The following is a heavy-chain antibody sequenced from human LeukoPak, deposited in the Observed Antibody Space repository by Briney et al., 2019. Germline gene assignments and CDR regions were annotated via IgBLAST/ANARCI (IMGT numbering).Heavy chain of an antibody. J-gene: IGHJ6*02. CDR2: ISYDGSNK. D-gene: IGHD1-7*01. CDR3: AKEYDRTTYYYYGMDV. V-gene: IGHV3-30*18. CDR1: GFTFSSYG. Sequence: QAGGSLRLSCAASGFTFSSYGMHWVRQAPGKGLEWVAVISYDGSNKYYADSVKGRFTISRDNSKNTLYLQMNSLRAEDTAVYYCAKEYDRTTYYYYGMDVWGQGTTVTVSS.